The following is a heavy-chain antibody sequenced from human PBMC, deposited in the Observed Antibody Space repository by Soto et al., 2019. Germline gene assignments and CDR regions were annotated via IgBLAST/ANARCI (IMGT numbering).Heavy chain of an antibody. D-gene: IGHD5-12*01. V-gene: IGHV4-39*01. CDR3: ARRWGGYSGYDNRNDY. Sequence: QLQLQESGPGLVKPSETLSLTCTVSGGSISSSSYYWGWIRQPPGKGLEWIGSIYYSGSTYYNRSLKSRVTISVDTSKNQCSLKLSSVTAADTAVYYCARRWGGYSGYDNRNDYWGQGTLVTVSS. J-gene: IGHJ4*02. CDR2: IYYSGST. CDR1: GGSISSSSYY.